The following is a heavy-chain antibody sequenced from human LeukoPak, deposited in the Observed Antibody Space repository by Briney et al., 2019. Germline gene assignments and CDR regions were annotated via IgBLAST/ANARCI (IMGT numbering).Heavy chain of an antibody. CDR2: ISDSGKT. V-gene: IGHV4-59*01. CDR3: ARSGGSGFQLDS. J-gene: IGHJ4*02. CDR1: GVSMTNYY. Sequence: SETLSLTCTVSGVSMTNYYWSWIRQPPRKGLEWIGCISDSGKTNYNPSLRSRVTTSVDTSKNQFSLKLSSVTAADTAVYYCARSGGSGFQLDSWGQGTLVTVSS. D-gene: IGHD1-26*01.